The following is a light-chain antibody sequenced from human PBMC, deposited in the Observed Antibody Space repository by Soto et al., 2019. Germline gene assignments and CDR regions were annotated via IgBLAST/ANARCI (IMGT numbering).Light chain of an antibody. V-gene: IGLV1-40*01. J-gene: IGLJ1*01. CDR1: SSNIGAGYD. Sequence: QSVLTQPPSVSGAPGQRVTISCTGSSSNIGAGYDVHWYQQLPGTAPKVLIFGNYNRPSGVPDRFSGSKSGTSASLAITGLQAEDEADYYCQSYDSSMSGFYFVGNGTKVTVL. CDR2: GNY. CDR3: QSYDSSMSGFYF.